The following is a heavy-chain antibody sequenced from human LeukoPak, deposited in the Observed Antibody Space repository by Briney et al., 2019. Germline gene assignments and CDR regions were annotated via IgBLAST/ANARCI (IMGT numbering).Heavy chain of an antibody. CDR1: GGSISSYY. CDR3: ARMAQSSVFN. J-gene: IGHJ4*02. V-gene: IGHV4-59*01. Sequence: PSETLSLTCTVSGGSISSYYWSWIRQPPGKGLEWIGYIYYSGSTYYNPSLKSRVTISVDTSKNQFSLKLSSVTAADTAVYYCARMAQSSVFNWGQGTLVTVSS. D-gene: IGHD5-24*01. CDR2: IYYSGST.